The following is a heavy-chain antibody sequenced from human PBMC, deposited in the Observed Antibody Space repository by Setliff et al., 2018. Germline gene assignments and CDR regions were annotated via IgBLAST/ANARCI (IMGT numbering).Heavy chain of an antibody. CDR2: IYTSGST. Sequence: SETLSLTCTVSGGSISSGSYYWSWIRQPAGKGLEWIGHIYTSGSTNYNPSLKSRVTISVDTSKNQVSLKLSSVTAADTAVYYCARSGDYIWGSYRPYYFDHWGQGTLVTVSS. CDR3: ARSGDYIWGSYRPYYFDH. V-gene: IGHV4-61*09. CDR1: GGSISSGSYY. D-gene: IGHD3-16*02. J-gene: IGHJ4*02.